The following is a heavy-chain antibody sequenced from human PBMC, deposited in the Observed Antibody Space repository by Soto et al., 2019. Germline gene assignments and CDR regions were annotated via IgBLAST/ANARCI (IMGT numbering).Heavy chain of an antibody. CDR2: INPSGGST. CDR1: GYTFTSYY. Sequence: ASVKVSCKASGYTFTSYYMHLLRHAPGQWLEWMVIINPSGGSTSYAQKFQGRVTMTRDTSTSTVYMELSSLRSEDTAVYYCARDSSSGWYVNYWGQGTLVTVSS. D-gene: IGHD6-19*01. V-gene: IGHV1-46*03. CDR3: ARDSSSGWYVNY. J-gene: IGHJ4*02.